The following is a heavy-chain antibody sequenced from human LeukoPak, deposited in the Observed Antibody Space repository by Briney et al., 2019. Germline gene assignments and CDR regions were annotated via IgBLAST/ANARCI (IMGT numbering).Heavy chain of an antibody. Sequence: KPSETLSLTCTVSGGSISSSSYYWGWIRQPPGKGLEWIGEINHSGSTNYSPSLKSRVTLSVDTSKNQFSLRLSSVTAADTAVYYCARRTFGGVIAYWGQGTLVTVSS. CDR1: GGSISSSSYY. D-gene: IGHD3-16*02. J-gene: IGHJ4*02. CDR3: ARRTFGGVIAY. V-gene: IGHV4-39*07. CDR2: INHSGST.